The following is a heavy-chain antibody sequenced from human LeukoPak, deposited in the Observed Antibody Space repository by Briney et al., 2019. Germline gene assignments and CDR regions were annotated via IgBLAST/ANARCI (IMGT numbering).Heavy chain of an antibody. CDR1: GDSFSSVTDY. J-gene: IGHJ4*02. Sequence: SETLSLTCTVSGDSFSSVTDYWAWIRQPPGKGREWIACGDYSGGTYYNPSLESRVAISADMSKNQFSLKLTSVTGADTAVYYCAGERGEEYSSGWYKRNYFDNWGQGIRVTVSS. CDR3: AGERGEEYSSGWYKRNYFDN. D-gene: IGHD6-19*01. V-gene: IGHV4-39*07. CDR2: GDYSGGT.